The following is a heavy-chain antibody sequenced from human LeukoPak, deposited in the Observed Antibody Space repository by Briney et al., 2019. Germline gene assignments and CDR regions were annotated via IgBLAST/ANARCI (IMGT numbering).Heavy chain of an antibody. CDR1: GFTFSSYW. V-gene: IGHV3-7*01. D-gene: IGHD3-10*01. CDR3: ARDSNYYGSGLGPYYYYYGMDV. J-gene: IGHJ6*02. CDR2: IKQDGSEK. Sequence: GGSLRLSCAASGFTFSSYWMSWVRQAPGKGLEWVANIKQDGSEKYYVDSVKGRFTISRDNAKNSLYLQMNSLRAEDTAVYYCARDSNYYGSGLGPYYYYYGMDVWGQGTTVTVSS.